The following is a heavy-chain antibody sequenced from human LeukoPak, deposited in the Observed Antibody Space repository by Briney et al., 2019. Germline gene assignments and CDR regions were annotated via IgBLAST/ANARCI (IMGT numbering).Heavy chain of an antibody. CDR1: GFTFSSYE. Sequence: GGSLRLSCAASGFTFSSYEMNWVRQAPRKGLEWVSYISSSGSTIYYADSVKGRFTISRDNAKNSLYLQMNSLRAEDTAVYYCARGLRGYNWFDPWGQGTLVTVSS. J-gene: IGHJ5*02. CDR2: ISSSGSTI. V-gene: IGHV3-48*03. CDR3: ARGLRGYNWFDP. D-gene: IGHD3-10*01.